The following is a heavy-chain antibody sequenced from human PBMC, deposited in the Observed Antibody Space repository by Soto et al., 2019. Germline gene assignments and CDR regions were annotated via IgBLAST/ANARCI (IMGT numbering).Heavy chain of an antibody. J-gene: IGHJ6*02. CDR2: VSGYNANT. CDR1: GYPFTNSG. D-gene: IGHD2-2*01. Sequence: GASVQVSCKASGYPFTNSGITRVLQAPGQGLECMGWVSGYNANTKYAQNIQGRASMTTDASTRIAYMVFRSLTSDDTAVYYCSRARRDLRTGFYYGRDVWGQWTTVS. V-gene: IGHV1-18*01. CDR3: SRARRDLRTGFYYGRDV.